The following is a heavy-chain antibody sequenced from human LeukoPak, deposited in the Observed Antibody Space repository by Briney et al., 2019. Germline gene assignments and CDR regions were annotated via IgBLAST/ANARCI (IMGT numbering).Heavy chain of an antibody. CDR1: GFTFNTYN. CDR2: ITSSSSYI. J-gene: IGHJ4*02. V-gene: IGHV3-21*01. Sequence: PGGSLRLSCAASGFTFNTYNMNWVRQAPGKGLEWVSSITSSSSYIYYADSVKGRFTISRDNAKSPLYLQMNSLRAEDTGVYYCAREHPYYYDSSGTALMAEIKYYFDYWGQGTLVTVSS. CDR3: AREHPYYYDSSGTALMAEIKYYFDY. D-gene: IGHD3-22*01.